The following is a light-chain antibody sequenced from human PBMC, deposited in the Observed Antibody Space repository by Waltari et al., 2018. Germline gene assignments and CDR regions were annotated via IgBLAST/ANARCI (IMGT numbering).Light chain of an antibody. CDR3: SSYAGSNNFV. V-gene: IGLV2-8*01. CDR1: RIDVGGYNY. J-gene: IGLJ1*01. CDR2: EVT. Sequence: QSALTQPPSASGSPGQSVTISCTGTRIDVGGYNYVPWYQQHPGKAPKLMIYEVTKRPSGVPDRFSGSKSGNTASLTVSGLQAEDEAEYFCSSYAGSNNFVFGSGTDVTVL.